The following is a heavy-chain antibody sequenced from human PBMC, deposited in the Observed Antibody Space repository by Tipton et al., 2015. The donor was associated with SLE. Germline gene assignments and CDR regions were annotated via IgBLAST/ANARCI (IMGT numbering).Heavy chain of an antibody. CDR1: GGSFSGYY. Sequence: TLSLTCAVHGGSFSGYYWSWIRQPPGKGLEWIGEINHSGSTNYNPSLKSRVTISVDTSKNQFSLKLTSVTAADTAVYYCATVTSSSWFRAFDYWGQGTLVTVSS. V-gene: IGHV4-34*01. D-gene: IGHD6-13*01. CDR2: INHSGST. J-gene: IGHJ4*02. CDR3: ATVTSSSWFRAFDY.